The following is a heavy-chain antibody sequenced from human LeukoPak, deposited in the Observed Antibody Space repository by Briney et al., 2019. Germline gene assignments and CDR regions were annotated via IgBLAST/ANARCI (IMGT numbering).Heavy chain of an antibody. D-gene: IGHD6-13*01. CDR2: IYYSGST. V-gene: IGHV4-59*01. J-gene: IGHJ5*02. CDR3: ARTKSGSWYSGSWFDP. Sequence: SETLSLTCTVSGGSISSYYWSWIRQPPGKGLEWIGYIYYSGSTNYNPSLKSRVTISVDTSKNQFSLKLSSVTAADTAVYYCARTKSGSWYSGSWFDPWGQGTLVTVSS. CDR1: GGSISSYY.